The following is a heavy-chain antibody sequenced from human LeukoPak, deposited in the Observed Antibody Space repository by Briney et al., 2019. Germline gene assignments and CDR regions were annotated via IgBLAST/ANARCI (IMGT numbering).Heavy chain of an antibody. V-gene: IGHV4-34*01. CDR3: AKNGQTGFSFDP. CDR2: SSESGGT. D-gene: IGHD1-14*01. J-gene: IGHJ5*02. CDR1: GGSLNGHY. Sequence: SETLSLTCAVYGGSLNGHYWSWIRQPPGKGLEWIGESSESGGTKFNPSLKSRVTISADTSKNQFSLKMRSVTAADTAVYYCAKNGQTGFSFDPWGQGTLVTVSS.